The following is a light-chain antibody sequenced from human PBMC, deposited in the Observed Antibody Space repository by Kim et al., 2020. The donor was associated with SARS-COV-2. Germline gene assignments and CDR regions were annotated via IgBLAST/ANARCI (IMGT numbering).Light chain of an antibody. J-gene: IGKJ2*01. Sequence: SFSPGDRPPLSCRASQSLINHYLAWYQQTPGPAPRLLIYGASSRATGIPHRFRGSGDGTDFTLSISRLEPEDFALYFCQHYGSSSTFGQGTKLEF. V-gene: IGKV3-20*01. CDR1: QSLINHY. CDR2: GAS. CDR3: QHYGSSST.